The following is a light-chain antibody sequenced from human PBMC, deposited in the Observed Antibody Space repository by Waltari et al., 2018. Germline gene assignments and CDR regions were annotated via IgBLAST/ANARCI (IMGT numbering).Light chain of an antibody. V-gene: IGLV1-44*01. CDR3: AAWDDSLNGWWV. CDR2: RND. CDR1: SSNVGTNV. Sequence: QSVLSQPPSASGTPGQRVTISCSGRSSNVGTNVVNWYQQVPGKAPKLLIYRNDRRPSGVPDRFSGSKSGSSASLAISGLQSEDEADYYCAAWDDSLNGWWVFGGGTKVTVL. J-gene: IGLJ3*02.